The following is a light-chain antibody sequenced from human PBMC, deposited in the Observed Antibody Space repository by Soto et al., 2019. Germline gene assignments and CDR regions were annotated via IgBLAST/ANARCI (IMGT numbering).Light chain of an antibody. CDR3: QQCGSSST. J-gene: IGKJ5*01. CDR2: GAS. Sequence: EFVLTQSPATLSVSPGERATLSCRASQSVSSNLSWFQQIPGQAPRLLIYGASMRATGIPDRFSGSGSGTDFTLTISRLEPEDFAVYYCQQCGSSSTFGQGTRLEIK. CDR1: QSVSSN. V-gene: IGKV3-20*01.